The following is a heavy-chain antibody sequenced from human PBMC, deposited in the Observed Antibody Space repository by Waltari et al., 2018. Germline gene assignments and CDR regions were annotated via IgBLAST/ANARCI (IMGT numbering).Heavy chain of an antibody. CDR2: KSYDESNE. D-gene: IGHD6-19*01. J-gene: IGHJ4*02. V-gene: IGHV3-30*01. CDR1: GFTFSRHA. Sequence: VQLVESGGGVVQRGRSLRLSWAASGFTFSRHALHWVRQTQGKGLEWVGVKSYDESNEFYADSVKGRFTISRDNAKNTLYLQMNSLRPEDTAVYYCARDPELWPTAIDYWGQGTLVTVSS. CDR3: ARDPELWPTAIDY.